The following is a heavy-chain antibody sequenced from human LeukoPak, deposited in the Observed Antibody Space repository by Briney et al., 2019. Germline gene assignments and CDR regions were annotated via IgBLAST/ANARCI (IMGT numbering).Heavy chain of an antibody. CDR1: GYTFTSYA. J-gene: IGHJ5*02. V-gene: IGHV1-3*01. D-gene: IGHD3-10*01. CDR2: INAGNGNT. Sequence: ASVKVSCKASGYTFTSYAMHWVRQAPGQRLEWMGWINAGNGNTKYSQKFQGRVTITRDTSASTAYMELSSLRSEDTAVYYCARDRMDRAMVRGVIVYNWFDPWGQGTLVTVSS. CDR3: ARDRMDRAMVRGVIVYNWFDP.